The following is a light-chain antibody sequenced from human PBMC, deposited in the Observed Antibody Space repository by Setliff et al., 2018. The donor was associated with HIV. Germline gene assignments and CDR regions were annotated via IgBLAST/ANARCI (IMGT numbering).Light chain of an antibody. V-gene: IGLV2-11*01. J-gene: IGLJ1*01. CDR2: DVT. CDR1: ASDIGNYKY. Sequence: QSALTQPRSVSGSPGQSVTISCTGTASDIGNYKYVSWYQQQPDKAPKLIIYDVTKRPSGAPDRFSGSKSGNTASLTISGLQSEDEGDYFCCSYAGTYTSLYVFGAGTKVTVL. CDR3: CSYAGTYTSLYV.